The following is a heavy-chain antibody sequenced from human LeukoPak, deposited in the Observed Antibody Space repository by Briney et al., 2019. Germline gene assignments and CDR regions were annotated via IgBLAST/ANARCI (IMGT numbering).Heavy chain of an antibody. CDR2: ITSSSSYI. CDR3: ARDPYSGRYGDYYYYYVDV. Sequence: PGGSLRLSCAASGFTSSSYNMNWVRQAPGKGLEWVSSITSSSSYIYYADSVKGRFTISRDNAKNSLYLQMNSLRAEDTAVYYCARDPYSGRYGDYYYYYVDVWGKGTTVTISS. D-gene: IGHD1-26*01. V-gene: IGHV3-21*01. J-gene: IGHJ6*03. CDR1: GFTSSSYN.